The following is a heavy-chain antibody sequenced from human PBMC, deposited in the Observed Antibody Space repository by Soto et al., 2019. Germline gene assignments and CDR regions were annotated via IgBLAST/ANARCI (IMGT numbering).Heavy chain of an antibody. CDR2: IIPIFGTA. V-gene: IGHV1-69*13. D-gene: IGHD6-19*01. CDR1: GGTFSSYA. J-gene: IGHJ4*02. Sequence: SVKVSCKASGGTFSSYAISWVRQAPGQGLEWMGGIIPIFGTANYAQKFQGRVTITADESTSTAYMELSSLRSEDTAVYYCARVDGAVAVGYFDYWGQGTLVTVSS. CDR3: ARVDGAVAVGYFDY.